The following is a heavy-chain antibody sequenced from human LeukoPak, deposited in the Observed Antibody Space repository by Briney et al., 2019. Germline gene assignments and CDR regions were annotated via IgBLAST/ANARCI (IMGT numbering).Heavy chain of an antibody. D-gene: IGHD4-23*01. J-gene: IGHJ4*02. CDR3: AKEGSVAATRGFAY. CDR1: GFTFDDYA. Sequence: GRSLRLSCAASGFTFDDYAMHWVRQAPGKGLEWVSGISLNSGSIVYADSVKGRFTISRDNAKNSLYLQMNSLRAEDTALYYCAKEGSVAATRGFAYWGQGTLVTVSS. V-gene: IGHV3-9*01. CDR2: ISLNSGSI.